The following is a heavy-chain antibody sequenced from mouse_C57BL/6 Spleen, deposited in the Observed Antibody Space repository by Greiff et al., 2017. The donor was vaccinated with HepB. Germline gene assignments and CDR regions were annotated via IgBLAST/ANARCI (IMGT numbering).Heavy chain of an antibody. J-gene: IGHJ2*01. D-gene: IGHD2-2*01. CDR2: IWRGGST. V-gene: IGHV2-5*01. CDR3: AKNSYYGYDAGFDY. CDR1: GFSFTSYG. Sequence: QVQLQQSGPGLVQPSQSLSITCTVSGFSFTSYGVHWVRQSPGKGLEWLGVIWRGGSTDYNAAFMSRLSITTDNSKSQVFFKMNSLQADDTAIYYWAKNSYYGYDAGFDYWGQGTTLTVSS.